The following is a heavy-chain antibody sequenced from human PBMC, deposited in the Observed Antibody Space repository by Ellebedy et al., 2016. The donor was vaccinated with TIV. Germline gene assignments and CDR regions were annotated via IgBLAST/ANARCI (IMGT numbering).Heavy chain of an antibody. CDR1: SGSISSGGYYISSGGYY. CDR2: IYHSGST. CDR3: ARAPTETSTNRENWFDP. V-gene: IGHV4-31*03. Sequence: MPSETLSLTCTVSSGSISSGGYYISSGGYYWSWIRQLPGKGMEWIGYIYHSGSTYYNPSLKSRVTISVDTSKNQFSLKLSSVTAADTAVYYCARAPTETSTNRENWFDPWGQGTLVTVSS. J-gene: IGHJ5*02. D-gene: IGHD2-2*01.